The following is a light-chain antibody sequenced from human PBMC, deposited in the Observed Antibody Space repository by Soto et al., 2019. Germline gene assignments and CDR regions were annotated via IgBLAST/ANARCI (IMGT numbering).Light chain of an antibody. CDR3: QQYGSSPPRLT. CDR2: GAS. J-gene: IGKJ4*01. CDR1: QSVSSSY. V-gene: IGKV3-20*01. Sequence: EIVLTRSPGTLSLSPGERATLSCRASQSVSSSYLAWYQQKPGQAPRLLIYGASSRATGIPDRFSGSGSGTAFTLTISRLEPEDFAVYYCQQYGSSPPRLTFGGGTKLEIK.